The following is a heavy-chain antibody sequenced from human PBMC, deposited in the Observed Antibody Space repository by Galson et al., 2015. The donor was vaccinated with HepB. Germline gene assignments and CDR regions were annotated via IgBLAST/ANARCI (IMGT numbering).Heavy chain of an antibody. CDR2: ISYDGSNK. CDR3: AKAPEEWEPPLDY. D-gene: IGHD1-26*01. J-gene: IGHJ4*02. CDR1: GFIFSNYG. V-gene: IGHV3-30*18. Sequence: SLRLSCAASGFIFSNYGMHWVRQAPGKGLEWVAIISYDGSNKYYADSVKGRFTISRDNSKNTLYLQMSSLTTEDTAVYYCAKAPEEWEPPLDYWGQGPLVTVSS.